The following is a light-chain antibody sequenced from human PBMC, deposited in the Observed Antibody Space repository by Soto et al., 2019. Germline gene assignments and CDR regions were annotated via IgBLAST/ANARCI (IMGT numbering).Light chain of an antibody. CDR1: NIGSKN. J-gene: IGLJ3*02. V-gene: IGLV3-9*01. CDR2: RDR. CDR3: QVWDSSTAWV. Sequence: SYELTQPLSVSVAPGQTARITCGGNNIGSKNVHWYQQKPGQAPALVIYRDRNRPSGIPERFSGSNSGNTATLTISRAQAGDEADYYCQVWDSSTAWVFGGGTKLTVL.